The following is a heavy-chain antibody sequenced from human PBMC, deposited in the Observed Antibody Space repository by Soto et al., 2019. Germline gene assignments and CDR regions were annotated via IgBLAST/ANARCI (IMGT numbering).Heavy chain of an antibody. CDR1: WFNVISTY. CDR3: ARDKDWNDGFDY. J-gene: IGHJ4*02. D-gene: IGHD1-1*01. Sequence: PGGSLRLSCAASWFNVISTYMSWVRQAPGKGLEWVSVIYRGGSTYYADSVKGRFTISRHTAKNTLYLEMNSLRADDTAIYYCARDKDWNDGFDYWGQGTLVTVSS. CDR2: IYRGGST. V-gene: IGHV3-53*04.